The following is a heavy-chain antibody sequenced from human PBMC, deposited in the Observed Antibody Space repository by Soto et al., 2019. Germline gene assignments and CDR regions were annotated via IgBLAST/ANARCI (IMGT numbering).Heavy chain of an antibody. D-gene: IGHD5-12*01. J-gene: IGHJ4*03. Sequence: GGSLRLSCAASGFTFSSYGMHWVRQAPGKGLEWVAIISEHGSNKYYADSVKVRFTISRDNPKNTVYLQMNSLRAEDTAVYYCAKDSVVATIRIYDYWGDKRLVNGSS. CDR1: GFTFSSYG. CDR3: AKDSVVATIRIYDY. V-gene: IGHV3-30*18. CDR2: ISEHGSNK.